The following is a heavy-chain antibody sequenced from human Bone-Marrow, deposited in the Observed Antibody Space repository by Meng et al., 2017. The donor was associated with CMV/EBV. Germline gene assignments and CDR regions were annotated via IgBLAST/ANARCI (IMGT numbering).Heavy chain of an antibody. D-gene: IGHD3-3*01. CDR1: GYTFTSYG. J-gene: IGHJ4*02. CDR2: ISAYNGNT. CDR3: AREHNGVLEWLILKTRGPAFDY. V-gene: IGHV1-18*01. Sequence: ASVKVSCKASGYTFTSYGISWVRQAPGQGLEWMGWISAYNGNTNYAQKLQGRVTMTTDTSTSTAYMELRSLRSDDTAVYYCAREHNGVLEWLILKTRGPAFDYWGQGTLVTVSS.